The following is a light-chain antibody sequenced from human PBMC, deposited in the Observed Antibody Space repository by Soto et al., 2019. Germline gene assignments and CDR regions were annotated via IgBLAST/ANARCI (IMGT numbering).Light chain of an antibody. J-gene: IGKJ4*01. Sequence: DTVLIQSPATLSLSPGERATLSCRASRTVANFLAWYQHKAGQAPRLLIYDVSNRATGIPARFSGSGSGTDFTLTISSLEPDDFAVYYCQQRSNWPPTFGGGTNVEIK. CDR1: RTVANF. CDR2: DVS. CDR3: QQRSNWPPT. V-gene: IGKV3-11*01.